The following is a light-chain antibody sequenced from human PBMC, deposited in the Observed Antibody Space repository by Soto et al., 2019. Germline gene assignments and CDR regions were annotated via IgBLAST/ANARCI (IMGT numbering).Light chain of an antibody. CDR2: DAS. CDR3: QQRSNWPPTIT. J-gene: IGKJ5*01. CDR1: QSVSSY. Sequence: EIVLTQSPATLSLPPVERPTLSFMAIQSVSSYLAWYQQKPGQAPRLLIYDASNRATGIPARFSGSGSGTDFTLTISSLEPEDFAVYYCQQRSNWPPTITFGQGTRLEI. V-gene: IGKV3-11*01.